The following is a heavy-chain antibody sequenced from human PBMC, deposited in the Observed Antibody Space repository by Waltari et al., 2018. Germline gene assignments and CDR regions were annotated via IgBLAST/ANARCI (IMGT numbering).Heavy chain of an antibody. V-gene: IGHV5-10-1*03. CDR1: GYSFTSYW. CDR2: IDPRASYT. Sequence: EVQLVQSGAAVKKTGESLRISGKGSGYSFTSYWIRWGRQLPGKGLGWMGRIDPRASYTNYSPSFQGHVTISADKSISTAYLQWSSLKASDTAIYYCARLYRAFGVVINLPDYWGQGTLVTVSS. J-gene: IGHJ4*02. CDR3: ARLYRAFGVVINLPDY. D-gene: IGHD3-3*01.